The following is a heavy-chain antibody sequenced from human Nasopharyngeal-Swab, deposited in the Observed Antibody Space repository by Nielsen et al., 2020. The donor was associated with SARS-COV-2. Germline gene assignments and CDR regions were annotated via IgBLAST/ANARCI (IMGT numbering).Heavy chain of an antibody. CDR2: INHRGST. CDR3: ARLYCSSTSCPDY. V-gene: IGHV4-34*01. D-gene: IGHD2-2*01. J-gene: IGHJ4*02. Sequence: AESLSLSCAVSGWSFSGYYWSWIRQPPGKGLEWIGEINHRGSTNYNPSLKSRVPISLDTSKNQFSLKLSSVTAADTAVHYCARLYCSSTSCPDYWGQGTLVTVSS. CDR1: GWSFSGYY.